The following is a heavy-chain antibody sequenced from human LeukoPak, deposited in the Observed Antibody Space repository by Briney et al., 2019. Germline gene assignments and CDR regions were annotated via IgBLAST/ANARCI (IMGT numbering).Heavy chain of an antibody. J-gene: IGHJ4*02. V-gene: IGHV1-18*01. CDR2: ISPCNGYT. CDR1: GYTFINSA. CDR3: ARVGASYDGLIDY. Sequence: GASVKVSCKASGYTFINSAIGWVRQAPGQGLEWMGWISPCNGYTKYAESLQGRVTMTTDTSTSTAYMELRSLRSDDTAMYYCARVGASYDGLIDYWGQGTRVTVSS. D-gene: IGHD1-26*01.